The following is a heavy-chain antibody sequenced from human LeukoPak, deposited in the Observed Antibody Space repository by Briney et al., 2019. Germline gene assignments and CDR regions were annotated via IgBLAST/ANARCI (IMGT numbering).Heavy chain of an antibody. D-gene: IGHD2-2*01. CDR2: ISGGST. Sequence: TGGSLRLSCAASGFTVSSNEMSWVRQAPGKGLEWVSSISGGSTYYADSRKGRFTISRDNSKNTLYLQMNSLRAEDTAVYYCAKVSSSFSSFDYWGQGTLVTVSS. J-gene: IGHJ4*02. CDR3: AKVSSSFSSFDY. V-gene: IGHV3-38-3*01. CDR1: GFTVSSNE.